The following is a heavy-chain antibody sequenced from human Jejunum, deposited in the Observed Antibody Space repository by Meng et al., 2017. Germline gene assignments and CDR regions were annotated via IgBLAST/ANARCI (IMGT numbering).Heavy chain of an antibody. J-gene: IGHJ4*02. V-gene: IGHV4-61*08. D-gene: IGHD1-26*01. CDR1: GGSVGRAGYQ. Sequence: QVQLQDSGPGLCVPWETLALICTVSGGSVGRAGYQWGWIRQPPGRGLEWIGYANTNYNPSLKRRVTISLDTSRNLFSLSLTSVTAADTAVYYCARDSMGSLDYWGQGILVTVSS. CDR3: ARDSMGSLDY. CDR2: ANT.